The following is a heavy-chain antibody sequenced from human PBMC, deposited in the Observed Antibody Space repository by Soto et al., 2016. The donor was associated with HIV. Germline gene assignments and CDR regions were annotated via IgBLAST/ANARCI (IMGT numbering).Heavy chain of an antibody. CDR1: GSSISKYY. CDR3: AREKWEVLEQSYDYYYYYMDV. CDR2: IYDTGNT. J-gene: IGHJ6*03. Sequence: QVDLEESGPGLVKPSGTLSLTCTVLGSSISKYYWSWIRQPAGKGLEWIARIYDTGNTNYNPSLKSRVTISVDKSNSQFSLELRSVTAADTAIYYCAREKWEVLEQSYDYYYYYMDVWGPGTTVTVSS. D-gene: IGHD1-26*01. V-gene: IGHV4-4*07.